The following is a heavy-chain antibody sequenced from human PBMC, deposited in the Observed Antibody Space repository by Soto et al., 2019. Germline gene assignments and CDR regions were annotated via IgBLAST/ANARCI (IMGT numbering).Heavy chain of an antibody. CDR2: LYWDDDH. CDR3: AREVYYSTYFDS. Sequence: QITLKESGPTLVRPTQTLTLTCTFSGFSLSSSGVGVGWIRQPPGKALEWLALLYWDDDHRYSPSLKTRLTITEDTSKNQVVLTMTKLDPADTATYYCAREVYYSTYFDSWGQGTLVTVSS. D-gene: IGHD3-10*01. V-gene: IGHV2-5*02. CDR1: GFSLSSSGVG. J-gene: IGHJ4*02.